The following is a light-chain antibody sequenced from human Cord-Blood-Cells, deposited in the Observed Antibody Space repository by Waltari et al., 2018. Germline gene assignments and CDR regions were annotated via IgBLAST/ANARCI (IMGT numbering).Light chain of an antibody. V-gene: IGKV4-1*01. CDR1: QSVLYSPNNKNY. J-gene: IGKJ1*01. Sequence: KSSQSVLYSPNNKNYLAWYQQKPGQPPKLLIYWASTRESGVPDRFSGSGSGTDFTLTISSLQAEDVAVYYCQQYYSTPWTFGQGTKVEIK. CDR3: QQYYSTPWT. CDR2: WAS.